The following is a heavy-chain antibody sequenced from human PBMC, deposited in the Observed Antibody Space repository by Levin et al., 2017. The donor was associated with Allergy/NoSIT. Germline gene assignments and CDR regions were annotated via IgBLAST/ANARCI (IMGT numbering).Heavy chain of an antibody. V-gene: IGHV3-48*01. J-gene: IGHJ4*02. D-gene: IGHD7-27*01. CDR2: ITKPSRTI. CDR3: VTDESGDEDFDY. Sequence: GESLKISCAASGFIPRTSDMNWVRQAPGKGLEWISFITKPSRTISYADSVKGRFTVSRDNAKNSLYLDMNSLRAEDTAVYYCVTDESGDEDFDYWGQGTLVTVSS. CDR1: GFIPRTSD.